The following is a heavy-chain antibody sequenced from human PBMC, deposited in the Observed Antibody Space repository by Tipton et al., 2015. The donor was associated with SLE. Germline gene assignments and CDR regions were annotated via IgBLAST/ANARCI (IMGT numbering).Heavy chain of an antibody. V-gene: IGHV4-59*08. CDR1: GGSIGSDY. D-gene: IGHD2-21*02. J-gene: IGHJ6*02. CDR3: ARGMVTWRGAIVGVDV. CDR2: IYYNGNT. Sequence: TLSLTCTIYGGSIGSDYWSWIRQPPGRGLEWIGWIYYNGNTNYDPSLKSRVTISVDMAKNQFSLKLTSVTAADTAVYYCARGMVTWRGAIVGVDVWGQGTTVNVSS.